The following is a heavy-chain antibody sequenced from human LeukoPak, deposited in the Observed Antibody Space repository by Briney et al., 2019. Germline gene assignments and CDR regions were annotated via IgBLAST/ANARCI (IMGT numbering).Heavy chain of an antibody. D-gene: IGHD3-10*01. V-gene: IGHV1-8*02. CDR3: ARSWVGLGYYYGSGSSLSGIPDI. J-gene: IGHJ3*02. CDR1: GYTFTSYA. Sequence: ASVKVSCKASGYTFTSYAMNWVRQAPGQGLEWMGWMNPNSGNTGYAQKFQGRVTMTRNTSISTAYMELSSLRSEDTAVYYCARSWVGLGYYYGSGSSLSGIPDIWGQGTMVTVSS. CDR2: MNPNSGNT.